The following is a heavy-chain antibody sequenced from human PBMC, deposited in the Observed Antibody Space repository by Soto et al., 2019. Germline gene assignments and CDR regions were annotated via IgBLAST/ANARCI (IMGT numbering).Heavy chain of an antibody. CDR3: ASDRKLGDCSGGSCYYRREPMDY. V-gene: IGHV1-69*02. D-gene: IGHD2-15*01. CDR2: IIPILGIA. J-gene: IGHJ4*02. Sequence: QVQLVQSGAEVKKPGSSVKVSCKASGGTFSSYTISWVRQAPGQGLEWMGRIIPILGIANYAQKFQGRVTITADKSTSTAYMELSSRRSEDTAVYFCASDRKLGDCSGGSCYYRREPMDYWGEGTLVTVSS. CDR1: GGTFSSYT.